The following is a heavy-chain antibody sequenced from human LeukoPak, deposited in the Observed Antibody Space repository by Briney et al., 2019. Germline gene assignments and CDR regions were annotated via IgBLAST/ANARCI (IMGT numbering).Heavy chain of an antibody. D-gene: IGHD1-7*01. Sequence: SETLSPTCTVSGGSMSTSYWTWIRQPPGKGLECIGYIYHTGDINYNPSLNSRVTISLDTSKNQFSLKVTSVTAADTAVYYCARGTRELPSWGQGTLVTVSS. J-gene: IGHJ5*02. CDR2: IYHTGDI. CDR3: ARGTRELPS. CDR1: GGSMSTSY. V-gene: IGHV4-59*08.